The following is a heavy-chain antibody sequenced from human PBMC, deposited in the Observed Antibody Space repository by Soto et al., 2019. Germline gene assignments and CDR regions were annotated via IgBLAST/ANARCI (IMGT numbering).Heavy chain of an antibody. Sequence: SETLSLTCAVSGYPISSGYYWGWIRQPPGKGLEWIGSIYHSGSTYYNPSLKSRVTISVDTSKNQFSLKLSSVTAADTAVYYCARGIYSKLFDPWGQGTLVTVSS. CDR2: IYHSGST. J-gene: IGHJ5*02. CDR3: ARGIYSKLFDP. D-gene: IGHD4-4*01. CDR1: GYPISSGYY. V-gene: IGHV4-38-2*01.